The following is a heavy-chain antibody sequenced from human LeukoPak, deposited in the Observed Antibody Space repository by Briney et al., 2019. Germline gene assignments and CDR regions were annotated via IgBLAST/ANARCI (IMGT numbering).Heavy chain of an antibody. CDR3: ARSPSYYYGMDV. CDR1: GFTFSSYS. Sequence: GGSLRLSCAASGFTFSSYSMIWVRQAPGKGLEWVSSISSSSSYIYYADSVKGRFTISRDNAKNSLYLQMNSLRAEDTAVYYCARSPSYYYGMDVWGQGTTVTVSS. V-gene: IGHV3-21*01. CDR2: ISSSSSYI. J-gene: IGHJ6*02.